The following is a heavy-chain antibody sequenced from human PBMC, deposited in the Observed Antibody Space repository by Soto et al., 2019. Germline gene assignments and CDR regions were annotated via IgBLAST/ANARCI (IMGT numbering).Heavy chain of an antibody. D-gene: IGHD2-21*02. CDR1: GYTFTSYY. V-gene: IGHV1-46*01. Sequence: GASVKVSCEASGYTFTSYYMHWVRQAPGQGLEWMGIINPSGGSTSYAQKFQGRVTMTRDTSTSTVYMELSSLRSEDTAVYYCARGRHNVQSLTDPKHIVVVTATKRFDYWGQGTLVTVSS. CDR2: INPSGGST. J-gene: IGHJ4*02. CDR3: ARGRHNVQSLTDPKHIVVVTATKRFDY.